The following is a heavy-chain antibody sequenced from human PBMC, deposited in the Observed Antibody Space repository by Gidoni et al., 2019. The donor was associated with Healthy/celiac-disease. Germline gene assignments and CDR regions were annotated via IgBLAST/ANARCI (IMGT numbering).Heavy chain of an antibody. CDR3: AREKLGIAARGPYGMDV. D-gene: IGHD6-6*01. Sequence: QVQLVESGGGVVQPGRSLRLSCAASGFTFSSYGMHWVRQAPGKGLEWVAVIWYDGSNKYYADSVKGRFTISRDNSKNTLYLQMNSLRAEDTAVYYCAREKLGIAARGPYGMDVWGQGTTVTVSS. J-gene: IGHJ6*02. CDR1: GFTFSSYG. CDR2: IWYDGSNK. V-gene: IGHV3-33*01.